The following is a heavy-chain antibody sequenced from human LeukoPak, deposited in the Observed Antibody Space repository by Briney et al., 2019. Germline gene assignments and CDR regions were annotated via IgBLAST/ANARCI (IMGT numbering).Heavy chain of an antibody. Sequence: SVKVSCKASGGTFSSYAISWVRQAPGQGLEWMGGIIPIFGTANYAQKFQGRVTITTDESTSTAYMELSSLRSEDTAVYYCARGSYSSGWYPALNWFDPWGRGTLVSVSS. CDR3: ARGSYSSGWYPALNWFDP. CDR2: IIPIFGTA. D-gene: IGHD6-19*01. J-gene: IGHJ5*02. V-gene: IGHV1-69*05. CDR1: GGTFSSYA.